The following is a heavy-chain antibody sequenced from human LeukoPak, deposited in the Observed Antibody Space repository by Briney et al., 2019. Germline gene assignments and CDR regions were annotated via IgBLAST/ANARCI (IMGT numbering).Heavy chain of an antibody. CDR2: IRSSSSAI. CDR3: AREVTAVGTYFDY. D-gene: IGHD1-1*01. J-gene: IGHJ4*02. Sequence: GGSLRLSCAASGFTFSSYSMNWVRQAPGKGLEWISFIRSSSSAIYYADSVQGRFTISRDNAKNSLYLQMNSLRAEDTAVYYCAREVTAVGTYFDYWGQGTLVTVSS. CDR1: GFTFSSYS. V-gene: IGHV3-48*01.